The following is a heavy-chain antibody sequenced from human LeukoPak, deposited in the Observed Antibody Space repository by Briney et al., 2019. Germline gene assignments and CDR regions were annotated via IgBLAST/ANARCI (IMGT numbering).Heavy chain of an antibody. D-gene: IGHD6-13*01. Sequence: PGGSLRLSCAASGFTFSSYAMSWVRQAPGKGLEWVSAISGSGGSTYYADSVKGRSTISRDNSKNTLYLQMNSLRAEDTAVYYCAKGGSSSWYVFDYWGQGTLVTVSS. CDR3: AKGGSSSWYVFDY. V-gene: IGHV3-23*01. CDR1: GFTFSSYA. J-gene: IGHJ4*02. CDR2: ISGSGGST.